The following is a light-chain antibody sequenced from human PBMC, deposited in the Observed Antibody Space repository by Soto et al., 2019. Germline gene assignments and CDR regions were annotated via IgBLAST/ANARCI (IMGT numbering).Light chain of an antibody. V-gene: IGLV1-40*01. CDR3: QSYDSSLSGPRV. Sequence: QSVLTQPPSVSGAPGQRVTISCTGSSSNIGAGYDVHWYQQLPGTAPKLLIYGNSNRPSGVPDRFSGSKSGTSASLAIIGLRAEDEADYYCQSYDSSLSGPRVFGGGTQLTVL. CDR2: GNS. CDR1: SSNIGAGYD. J-gene: IGLJ2*01.